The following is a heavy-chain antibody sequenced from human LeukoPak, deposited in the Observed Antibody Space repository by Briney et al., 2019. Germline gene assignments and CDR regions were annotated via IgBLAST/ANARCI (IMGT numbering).Heavy chain of an antibody. Sequence: GGSLRLSCAASGFTFSSYGMHWVRQAPGKGLEWVAFMRYDGSNRNYADSVKGRFTISRDNSKNTLYLQMNSLRAEDTAVYYCARDPYSGAYGDTYYYFMDVWGKGTTVTISS. V-gene: IGHV3-30*02. CDR1: GFTFSSYG. J-gene: IGHJ6*03. CDR2: MRYDGSNR. D-gene: IGHD1-26*01. CDR3: ARDPYSGAYGDTYYYFMDV.